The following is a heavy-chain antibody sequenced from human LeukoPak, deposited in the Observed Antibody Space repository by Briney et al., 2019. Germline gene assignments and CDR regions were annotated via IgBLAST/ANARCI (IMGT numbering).Heavy chain of an antibody. CDR3: ARERNYGDPRAFDY. D-gene: IGHD4-17*01. CDR1: GGSISSGGYY. J-gene: IGHJ4*02. V-gene: IGHV4-30-2*01. CDR2: IYHSGST. Sequence: SETLSLTCTVSGGSISSGGYYWSWIRQPPGKGLEWIGYIYHSGSTYYNPSLKSRVTISVDRSKNQFSLKLSSVTAADTAVYYCARERNYGDPRAFDYWGQGTLVTVSS.